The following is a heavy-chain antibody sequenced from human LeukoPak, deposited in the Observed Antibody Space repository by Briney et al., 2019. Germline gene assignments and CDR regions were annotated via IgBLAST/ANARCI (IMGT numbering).Heavy chain of an antibody. J-gene: IGHJ3*02. Sequence: SETLSLTCTVSGGSISSHYWSWIRQPPGKGLEWSGYIYYSGSTNYNPSLKSRVTISVDTSKHQFSLKLSSVTAADTAVYYCARGPTWTYSGDAFDIWGQGTMVTVSS. V-gene: IGHV4-59*11. CDR2: IYYSGST. D-gene: IGHD1-7*01. CDR3: ARGPTWTYSGDAFDI. CDR1: GGSISSHY.